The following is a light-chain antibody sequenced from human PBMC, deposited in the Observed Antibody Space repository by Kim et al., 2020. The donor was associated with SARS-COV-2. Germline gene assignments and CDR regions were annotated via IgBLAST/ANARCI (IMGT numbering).Light chain of an antibody. CDR1: QSIITW. CDR2: KAS. Sequence: DIQMTQSPSTLSASVGDRVTITCRASQSIITWLAWYQQKPGKAPNLLIYKASNLESGVPSRFSGSGSGTDFTLTISSLQPDDFATYYCQQYHRYSTFGQGTKVDIK. J-gene: IGKJ1*01. CDR3: QQYHRYST. V-gene: IGKV1-5*03.